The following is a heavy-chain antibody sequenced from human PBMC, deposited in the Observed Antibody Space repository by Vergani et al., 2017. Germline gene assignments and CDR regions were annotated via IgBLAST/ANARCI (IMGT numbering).Heavy chain of an antibody. Sequence: QVQLVQSGAEVKKPGASLKVSCKASGYTFTSYGISWVRQAPGQGLEWMGWISAYNGNTNYAQKLQGRVTMTTDTSTSTAYMELRSLRSDDTAVYYCARDPDIVVXPAAPYYYYYYGMDVWGQGTTVTVSS. CDR2: ISAYNGNT. D-gene: IGHD2-2*01. V-gene: IGHV1-18*04. CDR3: ARDPDIVVXPAAPYYYYYYGMDV. CDR1: GYTFTSYG. J-gene: IGHJ6*02.